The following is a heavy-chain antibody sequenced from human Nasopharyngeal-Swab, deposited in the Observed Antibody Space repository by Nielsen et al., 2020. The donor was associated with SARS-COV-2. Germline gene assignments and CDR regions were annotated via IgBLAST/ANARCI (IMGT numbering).Heavy chain of an antibody. CDR2: INTNTGNP. V-gene: IGHV7-4-1*02. D-gene: IGHD5-12*01. J-gene: IGHJ4*02. Sequence: ASVKVPCRASGYTFTSYAMNWVGQAPGQGREGMGRINTNTGNPTYAQGLTGRFVFTLDTSVSTAYLQISSLKAEDTAVYYCARVRYSSYDSIAYWGQGTLVTVSS. CDR1: GYTFTSYA. CDR3: ARVRYSSYDSIAY.